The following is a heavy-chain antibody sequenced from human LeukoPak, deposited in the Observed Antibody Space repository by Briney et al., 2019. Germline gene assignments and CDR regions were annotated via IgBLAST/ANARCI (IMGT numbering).Heavy chain of an antibody. J-gene: IGHJ3*02. V-gene: IGHV4-59*02. CDR1: GGSVTNSY. D-gene: IGHD5-24*01. Sequence: SEALSLTCTVSGGSVTNSYWSWIRQPPGKGLEWIGYIYYSGSTNYNPSLKSRVTISVDTSKNQFSLKLSSVTAADTAVYYCAGTEMATKPMAAFDIWGQGTMVTVSS. CDR3: AGTEMATKPMAAFDI. CDR2: IYYSGST.